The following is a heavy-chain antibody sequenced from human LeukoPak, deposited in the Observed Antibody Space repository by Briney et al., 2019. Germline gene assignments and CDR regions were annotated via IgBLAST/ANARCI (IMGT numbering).Heavy chain of an antibody. CDR3: ARDQFYAFDI. CDR1: GFTFSRYS. CDR2: ISGSSTYI. Sequence: GGSLRLSCAASGFTFSRYSINWVRQAPGKGLEWVSSISGSSTYIFYADSVKGRFTISRDNAKNSLYLQMNSLRDEDTAVYYCARDQFYAFDIWGQGTMVTVSS. V-gene: IGHV3-21*01. J-gene: IGHJ3*02.